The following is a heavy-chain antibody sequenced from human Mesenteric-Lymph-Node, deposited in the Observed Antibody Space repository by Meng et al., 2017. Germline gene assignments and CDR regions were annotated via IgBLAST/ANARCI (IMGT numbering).Heavy chain of an antibody. Sequence: QVRWVQSGSRCKKPGSSLKAACKASGGTLSSYTISWVRQAPGQGLEWMGRIIPILGIANYAQKFQGRVTITADKSTSTAYMELSSLRSEDTAVYYCARGYSSGWLFDYWGQGTLVTVSS. CDR3: ARGYSSGWLFDY. CDR1: GGTLSSYT. J-gene: IGHJ4*02. V-gene: IGHV1-69*09. CDR2: IIPILGIA. D-gene: IGHD6-19*01.